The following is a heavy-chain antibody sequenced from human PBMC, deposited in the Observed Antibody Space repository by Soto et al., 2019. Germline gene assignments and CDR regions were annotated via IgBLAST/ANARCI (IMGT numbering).Heavy chain of an antibody. CDR3: ARDLGSSSHGVVDV. Sequence: PGGSLRLSCAASGFTFSSYWMTWVRQAPGKGLEWVANIKQDGSEKYYVDSVKGRFTISRDNAKNSLYLQMDSLRAEDTAVYYCARDLGSSSHGVVDVWGQGTTVTVSS. V-gene: IGHV3-7*03. CDR2: IKQDGSEK. CDR1: GFTFSSYW. D-gene: IGHD6-13*01. J-gene: IGHJ6*02.